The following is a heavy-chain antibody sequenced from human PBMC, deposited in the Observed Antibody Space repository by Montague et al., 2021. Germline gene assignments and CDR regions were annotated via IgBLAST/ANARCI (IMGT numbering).Heavy chain of an antibody. V-gene: IGHV3-30*18. D-gene: IGHD1-1*01. J-gene: IGHJ2*01. Sequence: SLRLSCAASGFTFRNSAMHWVRQAPGKGLEWVAATSNDGTFKYYVDSVKGRFTISRDNSMNTLYLQMNSLRPEDTAVYYCAKPIVPTGTWFFDLWSRGILVTVSS. CDR2: TSNDGTFK. CDR3: AKPIVPTGTWFFDL. CDR1: GFTFRNSA.